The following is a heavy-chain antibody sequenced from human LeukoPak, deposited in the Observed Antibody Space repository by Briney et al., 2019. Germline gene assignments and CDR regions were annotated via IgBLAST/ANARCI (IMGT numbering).Heavy chain of an antibody. V-gene: IGHV3-30-3*01. CDR1: GFTFSSYA. CDR3: ARDRVLVVPPGGYFDY. J-gene: IGHJ4*02. Sequence: GGSLRLSCAASGFTFSSYAMHWVRQAPGKGLEWVAVISYDGSNKYYADSVKGRFTISRDNSKNTLYLQMNSLRAEDTAVYYCARDRVLVVPPGGYFDYWGQGTLVTVSS. CDR2: ISYDGSNK. D-gene: IGHD2-2*01.